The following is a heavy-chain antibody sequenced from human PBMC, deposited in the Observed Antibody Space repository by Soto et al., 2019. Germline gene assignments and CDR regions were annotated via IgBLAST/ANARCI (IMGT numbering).Heavy chain of an antibody. J-gene: IGHJ6*03. CDR3: ARHVKTVTRRPKSRYYYYYYMDV. V-gene: IGHV4-39*01. Sequence: QLQLQESGPGLVKPSETLSLTCTVSGGSISSSSYYWGWIRQPPGKGLEWIGSIYYSGITYYNPSLKSRVTISVDTSTNQFSLKLSSVTAADTAVYYCARHVKTVTRRPKSRYYYYYYMDVWGKGTTVTVSS. D-gene: IGHD4-4*01. CDR2: IYYSGIT. CDR1: GGSISSSSYY.